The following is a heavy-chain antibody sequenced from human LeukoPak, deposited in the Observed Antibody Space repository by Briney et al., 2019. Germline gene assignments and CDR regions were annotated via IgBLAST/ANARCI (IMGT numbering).Heavy chain of an antibody. Sequence: PSETLPLTCAVSGYSISNGYYWGWIRQPPGKGLEWIGSIYHSGSTYYNPSLKSRVTISVDTSKNQFSLKLSSVTAADTAVYYCARAPNPTVTSQYFFDNWGQGTLVTVSS. CDR1: GYSISNGYY. J-gene: IGHJ4*02. CDR2: IYHSGST. D-gene: IGHD4-17*01. CDR3: ARAPNPTVTSQYFFDN. V-gene: IGHV4-38-2*01.